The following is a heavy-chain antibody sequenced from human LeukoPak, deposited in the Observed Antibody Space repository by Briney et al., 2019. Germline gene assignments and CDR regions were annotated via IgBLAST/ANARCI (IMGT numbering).Heavy chain of an antibody. D-gene: IGHD3-10*01. CDR1: GYSFTSYW. V-gene: IGHV5-51*01. J-gene: IGHJ4*02. CDR3: ARQRYYYGSGSPYCFDY. CDR2: IYPGDSDT. Sequence: PGEPLKISCKGSGYSFTSYWIGWVRQMPGKGLEWMGIIYPGDSDTRYSPSFQGQVTISADKSISTAYLQWSSLKASDTAMYYCARQRYYYGSGSPYCFDYWGQGTLVTVSS.